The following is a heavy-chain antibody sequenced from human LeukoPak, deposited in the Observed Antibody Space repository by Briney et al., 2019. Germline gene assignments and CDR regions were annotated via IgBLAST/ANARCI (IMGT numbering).Heavy chain of an antibody. CDR1: GFSVGNNY. Sequence: GGSLRLSCAATGFSVGNNYVTWVRQPPGKGLEWVSVIYTDGSTYYADSVKGRFIISRDSSKNTLYLQMNSLRAEDTAVYYCTDAVAGWGQGTLVTVSS. V-gene: IGHV3-53*05. CDR3: TDAVAG. CDR2: IYTDGST. D-gene: IGHD4-23*01. J-gene: IGHJ4*02.